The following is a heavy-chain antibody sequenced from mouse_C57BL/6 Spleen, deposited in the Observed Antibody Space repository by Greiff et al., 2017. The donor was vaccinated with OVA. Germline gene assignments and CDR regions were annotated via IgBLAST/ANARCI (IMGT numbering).Heavy chain of an antibody. V-gene: IGHV1-26*01. J-gene: IGHJ3*01. CDR1: GYTFTDYY. CDR2: INPNNGGT. CDR3: ASDYYGSSSPWFAY. Sequence: EVQLQQSGPELVKPGASVKISCKASGYTFTDYYMNWVKQSPGKRLEWIGDINPNNGGTSYNQKFKGKATLTVDKSSSTAYMELRSLTSEDSAVYYGASDYYGSSSPWFAYWGQGTLVTVSA. D-gene: IGHD1-1*01.